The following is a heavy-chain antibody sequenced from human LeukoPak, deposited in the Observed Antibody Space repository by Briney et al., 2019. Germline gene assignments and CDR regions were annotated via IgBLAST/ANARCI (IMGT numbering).Heavy chain of an antibody. CDR3: ARDETTPAYPRYYYYYYMDV. V-gene: IGHV3-7*01. Sequence: GGSLRLSCAASGFTFSSYWMSWVRQAPGKGLEWVANIKQDGGEKYYVDSVKGRFTISRDNAKNSLYLQMNSLRAEDTAVYYCARDETTPAYPRYYYYYYMDVWGKGTTVTVSS. CDR1: GFTFSSYW. D-gene: IGHD1-1*01. CDR2: IKQDGGEK. J-gene: IGHJ6*03.